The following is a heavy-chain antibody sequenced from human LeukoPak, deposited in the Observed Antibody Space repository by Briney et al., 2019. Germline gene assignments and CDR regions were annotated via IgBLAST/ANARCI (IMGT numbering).Heavy chain of an antibody. Sequence: GSSVKVSCKASGGTFSSYTISWVRQAPGQGLEWMGRIIPILGIANYAQKFQGRVTITADKSTSTAYMELSRLRFEDTAVYYCARNYYDSSGYYSPFDYWGQGTLVTVSS. V-gene: IGHV1-69*02. CDR2: IIPILGIA. CDR1: GGTFSSYT. D-gene: IGHD3-22*01. J-gene: IGHJ4*02. CDR3: ARNYYDSSGYYSPFDY.